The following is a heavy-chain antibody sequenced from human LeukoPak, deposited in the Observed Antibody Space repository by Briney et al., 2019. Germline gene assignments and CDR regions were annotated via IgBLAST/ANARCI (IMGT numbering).Heavy chain of an antibody. Sequence: VGSLRLSCAASGVTFNNYGMHWVRQAPGKGGESGAFIRYDGSNKYYADSVKGGFTISRDNAKKYLSLKMNSLRAEDTAVYYCARDRAPREGSGWPHDAFDIWGQGTMVTVSS. CDR3: ARDRAPREGSGWPHDAFDI. CDR1: GVTFNNYG. V-gene: IGHV3-30*02. J-gene: IGHJ3*02. D-gene: IGHD6-19*01. CDR2: IRYDGSNK.